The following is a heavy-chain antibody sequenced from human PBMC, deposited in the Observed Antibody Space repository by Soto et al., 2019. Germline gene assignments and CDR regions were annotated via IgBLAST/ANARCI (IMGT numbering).Heavy chain of an antibody. CDR1: GYTFSDYY. CDR3: ARGEQHLVDY. V-gene: IGHV1-2*04. CDR2: INPDTGGT. D-gene: IGHD6-13*01. J-gene: IGHJ4*02. Sequence: ASVKVSCKASGYTFSDYYIHWVRQAPGQGLEWMGWINPDTGGTDYKQKFQGWVTMTRDTSISTAYMELSRLRSDDTAVYYCARGEQHLVDYWGQGTLVTVSS.